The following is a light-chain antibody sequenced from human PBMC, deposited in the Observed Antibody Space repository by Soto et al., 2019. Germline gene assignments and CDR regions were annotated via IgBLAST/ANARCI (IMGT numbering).Light chain of an antibody. CDR3: QQYKNWPPLT. J-gene: IGKJ4*01. CDR1: QSVSYN. V-gene: IGKV3-15*01. CDR2: GAF. Sequence: EIVMTQSPATLSVSPGERATLSCRASQSVSYNLAWYQQKPGQGPRLLIYGAFTRAIGIPARFSGSGSGTEFTLTISSLQSEDFAVYYCQQYKNWPPLTFGGGTKVEIK.